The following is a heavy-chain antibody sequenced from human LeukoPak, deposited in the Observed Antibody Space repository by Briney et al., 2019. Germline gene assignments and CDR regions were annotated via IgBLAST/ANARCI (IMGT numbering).Heavy chain of an antibody. CDR2: ISAYNGNT. CDR3: AREFRSGSYSEFDY. D-gene: IGHD1-26*01. J-gene: IGHJ4*02. Sequence: ASVKVSRKASGYTFTSYDISWVRQAPGQGLEWMGWISAYNGNTNYAQKLQGRVTMTRDTSTSTAYMELRSLRSDDTAVYYCAREFRSGSYSEFDYWGQGTLVTVSS. V-gene: IGHV1-18*01. CDR1: GYTFTSYD.